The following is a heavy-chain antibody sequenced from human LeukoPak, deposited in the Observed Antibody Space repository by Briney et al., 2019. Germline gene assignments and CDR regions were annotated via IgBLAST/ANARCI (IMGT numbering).Heavy chain of an antibody. CDR2: INPSGGST. Sequence: ASVKVSCKASGYTFTSYYMHWVRQAPGQGLEWMGIINPSGGSTSYAQKFQGRVTMTRDTSTSTVYMELSSLRSEDTAVYYCARDIGYDSSGYQGEADWYFDLWGRGTLVTVSS. D-gene: IGHD3-22*01. CDR1: GYTFTSYY. J-gene: IGHJ2*01. V-gene: IGHV1-46*01. CDR3: ARDIGYDSSGYQGEADWYFDL.